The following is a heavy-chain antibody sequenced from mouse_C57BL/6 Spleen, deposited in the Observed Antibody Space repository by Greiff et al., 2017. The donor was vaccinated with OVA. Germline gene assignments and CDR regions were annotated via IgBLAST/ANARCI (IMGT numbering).Heavy chain of an antibody. V-gene: IGHV1-50*01. J-gene: IGHJ4*01. CDR3: ARIYYSDCSAIDY. CDR2: IDPSDSYT. Sequence: VQLQQPGAELVKPGASVKLSCKASGYTFTSYWMQWVKQRPGQGLEWIGEIDPSDSYTTYNQKFKGKATLTVDTPSSTPYMQLSTLTSEDSEVYYGARIYYSDCSAIDYWGQGTPLTVSS. CDR1: GYTFTSYW. D-gene: IGHD1-1*02.